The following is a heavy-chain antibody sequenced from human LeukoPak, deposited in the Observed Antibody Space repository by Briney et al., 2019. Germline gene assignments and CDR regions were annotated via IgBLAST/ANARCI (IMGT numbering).Heavy chain of an antibody. CDR1: GGSFGGYY. J-gene: IGHJ6*02. Sequence: SETLSLTCAVYGGSFGGYYWNWIRQPPGKGLEWIGEINHTGSTNYNPSLKSRVTVSVDTSKNQFSLKLSSVTAADTAVYYCARGGTELPTPPERLESYYYYGMDVWGQGTTVTVSS. CDR2: INHTGST. V-gene: IGHV4-34*01. CDR3: ARGGTELPTPPERLESYYYYGMDV. D-gene: IGHD5-12*01.